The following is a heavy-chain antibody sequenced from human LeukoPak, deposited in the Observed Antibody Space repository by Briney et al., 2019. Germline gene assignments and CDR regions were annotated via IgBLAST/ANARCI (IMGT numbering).Heavy chain of an antibody. Sequence: SGGSLRLSCAASGFTFSNAWMSWVRQAPGKGLEWVGRIKSKTHGGTIDYAAPVKGRFNISRDDSKNTPYLQMNSLKTEDTAVYYCTTYSSSSGFDYWGQGILVTVSS. D-gene: IGHD6-6*01. CDR2: IKSKTHGGTI. CDR1: GFTFSNAW. CDR3: TTYSSSSGFDY. J-gene: IGHJ4*02. V-gene: IGHV3-15*01.